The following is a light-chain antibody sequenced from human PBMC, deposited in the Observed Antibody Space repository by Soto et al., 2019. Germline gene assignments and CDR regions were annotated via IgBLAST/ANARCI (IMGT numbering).Light chain of an antibody. Sequence: EIVLTQSPGTLSLSPGERATLSGRASQRVNSTYLAWYQQKPGPAPRLLIYGASRRATGIPDRFSGSGSGADFTLTISSLEPEDFAVYYCQQRSSWPITFGQGTRPEIK. V-gene: IGKV3D-20*02. CDR2: GAS. CDR3: QQRSSWPIT. J-gene: IGKJ5*01. CDR1: QRVNSTY.